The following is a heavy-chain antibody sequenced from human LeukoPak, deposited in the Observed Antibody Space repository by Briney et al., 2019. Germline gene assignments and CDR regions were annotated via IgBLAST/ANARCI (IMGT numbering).Heavy chain of an antibody. Sequence: GGSLILSCAASGFTFSSYEMNWVRQAPGKGLEWVSFISSSGGTIYYADSVKGRFTISRDNAKSSLYLQMNSLRAEDTAVYYCATSGLDDYWGQGTLVTVSS. CDR2: ISSSGGTI. CDR1: GFTFSSYE. D-gene: IGHD5-12*01. CDR3: ATSGLDDY. J-gene: IGHJ4*02. V-gene: IGHV3-48*03.